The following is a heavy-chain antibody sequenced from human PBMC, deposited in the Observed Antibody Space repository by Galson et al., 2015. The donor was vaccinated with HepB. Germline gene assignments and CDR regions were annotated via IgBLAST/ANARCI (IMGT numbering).Heavy chain of an antibody. CDR1: GFIFRSYG. D-gene: IGHD2-15*01. J-gene: IGHJ6*03. V-gene: IGHV3-33*03. Sequence: SLRLSCAASGFIFRSYGMQWVRQVPGKGLEWVAVIWFDASKTYYADSVKGRFTISRDNSQNTVYLQLHSLRAEETAVYYGAEDRGASGSSWDFNYYMDVWGKGTTVTVSS. CDR2: IWFDASKT. CDR3: AEDRGASGSSWDFNYYMDV.